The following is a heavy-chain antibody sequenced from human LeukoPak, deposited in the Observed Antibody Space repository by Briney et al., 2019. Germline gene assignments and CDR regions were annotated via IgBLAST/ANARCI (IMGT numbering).Heavy chain of an antibody. J-gene: IGHJ5*02. Sequence: PSETLTLTCTVSGASVSSESYYWSWIRQPPGKGLEWIGYIYYSGNTNYSPSLKSRVTISVDTSKNQFSLRLSSVTAADTAVYYCASSTVLTPGGLGDWFDPWGQRTLVTVSS. CDR1: GASVSSESYY. CDR2: IYYSGNT. CDR3: ASSTVLTPGGLGDWFDP. D-gene: IGHD4-23*01. V-gene: IGHV4-61*01.